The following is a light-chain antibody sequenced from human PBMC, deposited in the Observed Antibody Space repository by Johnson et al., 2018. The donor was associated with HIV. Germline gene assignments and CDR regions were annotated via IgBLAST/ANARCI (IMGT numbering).Light chain of an antibody. CDR3: GTWDSSLSAGV. V-gene: IGLV1-51*02. Sequence: QSVLTQPPSVYAAPGQRVNISCSGNSSNIENYFVSWYQQLPGAAPRLLIYEDNKRPSGIPDRFSGSKSGASATLGIPGPQTGDEADYYCGTWDSSLSAGVFGTGTKVTVL. CDR2: EDN. CDR1: SSNIENYF. J-gene: IGLJ1*01.